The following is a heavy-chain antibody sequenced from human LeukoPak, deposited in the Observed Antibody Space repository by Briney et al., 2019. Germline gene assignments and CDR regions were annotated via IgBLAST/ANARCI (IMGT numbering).Heavy chain of an antibody. CDR1: GFTFSNAW. V-gene: IGHV3-15*01. Sequence: GGSLRLSCAASGFTFSNAWMSWVRQAPGKGLEWVGRIKSKTDGGTTDYAAPVKGRFTISRDDSKNTLYLQMNSLKTEDTAVYFCTTANVLLWFGELFLHDYWGQGTLVTVSS. CDR2: IKSKTDGGTT. CDR3: TTANVLLWFGELFLHDY. D-gene: IGHD3-10*01. J-gene: IGHJ4*02.